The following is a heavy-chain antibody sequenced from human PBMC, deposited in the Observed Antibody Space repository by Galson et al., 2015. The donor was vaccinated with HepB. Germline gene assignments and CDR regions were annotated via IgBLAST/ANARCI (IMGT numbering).Heavy chain of an antibody. D-gene: IGHD6-6*01. V-gene: IGHV3-30*18. CDR2: ISYDGSNK. CDR3: AKDSSSSFVY. Sequence: SLRLSCAASGFTFSSYGMHWVRQAPGKGLEWVAVISYDGSNKYYADSVKGRFTISRDNSKNTLYLQMNSLRAEDTAVYYCAKDSSSSFVYWGQGTLVTVSS. CDR1: GFTFSSYG. J-gene: IGHJ4*02.